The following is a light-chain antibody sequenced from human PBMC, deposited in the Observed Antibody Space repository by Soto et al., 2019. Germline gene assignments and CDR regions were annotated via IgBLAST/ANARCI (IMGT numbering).Light chain of an antibody. Sequence: DIKMNQSPSSLSASLGDRVTINCRASQSISNYLNWYQQKPGKAPKLLIYATFSLQSGVPSRFSGSGSGTDFTLTITSLQPEDSATYYCQQSYSALTWTFGQGTKV. J-gene: IGKJ1*01. V-gene: IGKV1-39*01. CDR3: QQSYSALTWT. CDR1: QSISNY. CDR2: ATF.